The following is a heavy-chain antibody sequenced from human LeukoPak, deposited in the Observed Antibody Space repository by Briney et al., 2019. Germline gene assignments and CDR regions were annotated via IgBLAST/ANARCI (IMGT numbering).Heavy chain of an antibody. CDR1: GFTFSSYS. V-gene: IGHV3-21*01. CDR3: ASLVTTVTNLDY. D-gene: IGHD4-17*01. CDR2: ISSSSSYI. J-gene: IGHJ4*02. Sequence: GGSLRLSCAASGFTFSSYSMNWVRQAPGKGLEWVSSISSSSSYIYYADSVKGRFTISRDNAKNSLYLQMNSLRAEDTAVYYCASLVTTVTNLDYWGQGTLVTVSS.